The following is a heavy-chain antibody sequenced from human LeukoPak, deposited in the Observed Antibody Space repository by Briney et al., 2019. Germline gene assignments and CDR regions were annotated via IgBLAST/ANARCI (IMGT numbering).Heavy chain of an antibody. CDR3: ARSDTSGGFLAFDAFDI. D-gene: IGHD3-16*02. Sequence: SETLSLTCSVSGGSMNNYYWSWIRQSPDKGLEWIGYIFYSGSTDYNPSLKSRVAISLDTSRKQFSLKLNSVTAADTALYYCARSDTSGGFLAFDAFDIWGRGTMVTVTS. V-gene: IGHV4-59*01. J-gene: IGHJ3*02. CDR1: GGSMNNYY. CDR2: IFYSGST.